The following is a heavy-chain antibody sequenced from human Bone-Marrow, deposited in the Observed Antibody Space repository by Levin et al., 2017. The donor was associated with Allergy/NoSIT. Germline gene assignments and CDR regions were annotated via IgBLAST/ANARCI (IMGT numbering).Heavy chain of an antibody. CDR3: ARDRRSSSFGGAFDI. V-gene: IGHV1-69*06. D-gene: IGHD6-6*01. Sequence: SVKVSCKASGGTFSSYAISWVRQAPGQGLEWMGGIIPIFGTANYAQKFQGRVTITADKSTSTAYMELSSLRSEDTAVYYCARDRRSSSFGGAFDIWGQGTMVTVSS. CDR2: IIPIFGTA. J-gene: IGHJ3*02. CDR1: GGTFSSYA.